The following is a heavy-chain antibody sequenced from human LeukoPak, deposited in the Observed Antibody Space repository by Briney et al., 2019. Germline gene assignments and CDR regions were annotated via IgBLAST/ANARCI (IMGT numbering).Heavy chain of an antibody. CDR3: AHRPGRGIPAAH. D-gene: IGHD2-21*01. CDR1: GFSLSTSAAG. Sequence: SGPTLANPTQTLTLPCNLSGFSLSTSAAGVTWIRQPPGQALEWLALIYWDDDKRYSPSLKSRLTITKDTSKDQVVLTMTNMDPVDTATYYCAHRPGRGIPAAHWGPGILVTVSS. J-gene: IGHJ4*02. V-gene: IGHV2-5*02. CDR2: IYWDDDK.